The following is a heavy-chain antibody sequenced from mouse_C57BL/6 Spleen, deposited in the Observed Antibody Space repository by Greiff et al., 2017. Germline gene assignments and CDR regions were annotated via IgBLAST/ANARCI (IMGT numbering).Heavy chain of an antibody. CDR3: TTWGTPIHDY. V-gene: IGHV14-1*01. CDR2: IDPVAGDT. CDR1: GFNIPDYY. Sequence: DVQLQPSWAELVRPGASVKLSCTASGFNIPDYYMPWVKQRPEHGLAWILMIDPVAGDTEYAPKFQCKATMTADTSSNTAYLQLSSLTSEDTAVYYCTTWGTPIHDYWGQGTSVTVSS. D-gene: IGHD2-14*01. J-gene: IGHJ4*01.